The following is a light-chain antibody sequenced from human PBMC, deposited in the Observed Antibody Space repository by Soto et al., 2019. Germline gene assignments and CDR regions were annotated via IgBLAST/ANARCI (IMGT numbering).Light chain of an antibody. V-gene: IGLV1-47*01. CDR3: EAWDDSLSGFYV. Sequence: QSALTQPPSASGTPGQRVTISCSGSSSNIGSNYVYWYQQLPGTAPKLLIYRNNQRPSGVPDRFSGSKSGTSASLAISGLRSEDEADYYCEAWDDSLSGFYVFGTGTKVTVL. J-gene: IGLJ1*01. CDR1: SSNIGSNY. CDR2: RNN.